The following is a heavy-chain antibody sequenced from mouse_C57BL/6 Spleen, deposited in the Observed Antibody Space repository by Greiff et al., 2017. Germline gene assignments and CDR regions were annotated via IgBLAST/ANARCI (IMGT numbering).Heavy chain of an antibody. Sequence: QVQLQQSGAELVKPGASVKISCKASGYAFSSYWMNWVKQRPGKGLEWIGQIYPGDGDTNYNGKFKGKATLTADKSSSTAYMQLSSLTSEDSAVYCGARGDYCVSRGDYWGQGTTLTVSS. V-gene: IGHV1-80*01. J-gene: IGHJ2*01. CDR1: GYAFSSYW. CDR3: ARGDYCVSRGDY. D-gene: IGHD1-1*01. CDR2: IYPGDGDT.